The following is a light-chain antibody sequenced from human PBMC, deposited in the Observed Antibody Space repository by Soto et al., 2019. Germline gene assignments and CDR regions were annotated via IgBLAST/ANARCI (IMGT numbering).Light chain of an antibody. CDR3: QRLNSYPLT. CDR2: SAS. V-gene: IGKV1-9*01. CDR1: QGISSY. J-gene: IGKJ4*01. Sequence: IQLTQSPSSLSASVGDRVTITCRASQGISSYLAWYQQKPGKAPNLLIYSASTLQSGVPSRFSGSGSGTDFTLTISSLQPEDFATYYCQRLNSYPLTFGGGTKVDIK.